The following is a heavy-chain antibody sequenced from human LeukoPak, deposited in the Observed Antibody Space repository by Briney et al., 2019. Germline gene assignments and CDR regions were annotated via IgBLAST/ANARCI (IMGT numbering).Heavy chain of an antibody. CDR1: GGSFSGYY. CDR3: ARNYYDSTGYLPGLFDY. Sequence: SETLSLTCAVYGGSFSGYYWSWIRQPPGKGLEWIGETNHSGSTNYNPSLKSRVTISVDTSKNQFSLRLSSVTAADTAVYYCARNYYDSTGYLPGLFDYWGQGTLVTVSS. V-gene: IGHV4-34*01. CDR2: TNHSGST. D-gene: IGHD3-22*01. J-gene: IGHJ4*02.